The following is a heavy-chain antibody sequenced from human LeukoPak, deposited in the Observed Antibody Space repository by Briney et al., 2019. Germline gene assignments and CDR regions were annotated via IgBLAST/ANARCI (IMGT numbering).Heavy chain of an antibody. D-gene: IGHD3-16*01. CDR2: MKEDGSDE. V-gene: IGHV3-7*01. CDR3: VVGGAGGGYFPN. J-gene: IGHJ1*01. CDR1: DFSFSLST. Sequence: GGSPRLSCAVSDFSFSLSTMSWVRQAAGKGLEWVAKMKEDGSDEKYVDSVKGRFTSSRDNAKNSLYLQMNSLRHEDTAVYFCVVGGAGGGYFPNWGQGSLVIVSS.